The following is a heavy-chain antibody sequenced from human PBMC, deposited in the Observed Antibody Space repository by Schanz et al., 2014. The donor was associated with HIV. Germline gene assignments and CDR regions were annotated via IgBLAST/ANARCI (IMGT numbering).Heavy chain of an antibody. J-gene: IGHJ6*02. D-gene: IGHD4-4*01. Sequence: EVQLLESGGGLVQPGGSLRLSCAASGFTFSNYAMTWVRQAPGKGLEWVSAISGGSTYYADSVKGRFTISRDNSKNTLYLHMNNLRAEDTAVYYCARVEGPPTFYYYYYGSDVWGQGTAVTVSS. CDR3: ARVEGPPTFYYYYYGSDV. V-gene: IGHV3-23*01. CDR1: GFTFSNYA. CDR2: ISGGST.